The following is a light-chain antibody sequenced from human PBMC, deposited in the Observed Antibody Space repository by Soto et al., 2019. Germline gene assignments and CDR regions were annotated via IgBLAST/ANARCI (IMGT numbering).Light chain of an antibody. J-gene: IGKJ1*01. V-gene: IGKV3-15*01. CDR2: GAF. CDR1: QNIKTN. CDR3: QQYNSWPRT. Sequence: DTVMTQSPGTLSVSQGERATLSCRASQNIKTNLAWYQHKPGQAPRLLVYGAFTGATGVPARFSGSGSGTEFTLTISSLQSEDFATYYCQQYNSWPRTFGQGTKVDI.